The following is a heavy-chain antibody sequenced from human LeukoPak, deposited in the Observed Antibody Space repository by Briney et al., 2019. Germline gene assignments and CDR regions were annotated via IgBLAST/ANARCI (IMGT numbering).Heavy chain of an antibody. D-gene: IGHD5-12*01. CDR1: GFTFSSYA. CDR2: ISYDGSNK. CDR3: ARRGLRLTDY. Sequence: GGSLRLSCAASGFTFSSYAMHWVRQAPGKGLEWVAVISYDGSNKYYADSVKGRFTISRDNAKNSLYLQMNSLRAEDTAVYYCARRGLRLTDYWGQGTLVTVSS. J-gene: IGHJ4*02. V-gene: IGHV3-30-3*01.